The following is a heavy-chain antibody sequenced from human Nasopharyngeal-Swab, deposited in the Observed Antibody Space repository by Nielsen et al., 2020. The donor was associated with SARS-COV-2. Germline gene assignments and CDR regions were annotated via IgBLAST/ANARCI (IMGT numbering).Heavy chain of an antibody. Sequence: GESLKISCVASGFNFSSYWMHWVRQVPGKGLVWVSRIDEDGSTINHADSVEGRFTISRDNAKNTLFLQMNSLRAEDTAVYYCGRDLGGRFSTWGQGTLVTVSS. D-gene: IGHD3-16*01. V-gene: IGHV3-74*01. CDR2: IDEDGSTI. CDR3: GRDLGGRFST. J-gene: IGHJ5*02. CDR1: GFNFSSYW.